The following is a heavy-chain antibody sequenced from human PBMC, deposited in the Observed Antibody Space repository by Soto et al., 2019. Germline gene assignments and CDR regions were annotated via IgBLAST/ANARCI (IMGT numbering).Heavy chain of an antibody. CDR3: AIEWFGESYRAFDI. CDR2: FDPEDGET. D-gene: IGHD3-10*01. Sequence: ASVKVSCKVSGYTLTELSMHWVRQAPGKGLEWMGGFDPEDGETIYAQKFQGRVTMTEDTSTDTAYMELSSLRSEDTAVYYCAIEWFGESYRAFDIWGQGTMVTVSS. V-gene: IGHV1-24*01. J-gene: IGHJ3*02. CDR1: GYTLTELS.